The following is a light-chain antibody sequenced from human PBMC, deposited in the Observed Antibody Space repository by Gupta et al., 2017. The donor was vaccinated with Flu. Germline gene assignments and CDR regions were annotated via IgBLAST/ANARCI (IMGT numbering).Light chain of an antibody. V-gene: IGKV1-39*01. J-gene: IGKJ2*03. CDR2: AVS. Sequence: DRVTSTCRASQNMGNFLNWFQQKPGKAPKRLISAVSALQSGVPLRFSGSGSGTKFTLTISSLQQEDFATYYCQQSFATPYSFGQGTKLE. CDR3: QQSFATPYS. CDR1: QNMGNF.